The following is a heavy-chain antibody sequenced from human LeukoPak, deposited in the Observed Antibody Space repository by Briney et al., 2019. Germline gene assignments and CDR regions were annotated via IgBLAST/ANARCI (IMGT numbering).Heavy chain of an antibody. CDR2: IVVGSGNT. D-gene: IGHD3-22*01. J-gene: IGHJ3*02. V-gene: IGHV1-58*02. CDR1: GFTFTSSS. Sequence: ASVKVSCKASGFTFTSSSMQWVRQARGQRLEWIGWIVVGSGNTNYAQKFQERVTISRDMSTSTAYMDLSSLRSEDTAVYYCAAAGKSYDSSGYYSYDAFDIWGQGAMVTVSS. CDR3: AAAGKSYDSSGYYSYDAFDI.